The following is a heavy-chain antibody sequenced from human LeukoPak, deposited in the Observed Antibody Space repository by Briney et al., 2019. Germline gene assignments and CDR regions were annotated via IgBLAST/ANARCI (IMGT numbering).Heavy chain of an antibody. V-gene: IGHV1-18*01. CDR1: GFTVKRYG. Sequence: ASVKVSCKASGFTVKRYGITWVRQATGQGLEWMGWISAYNGNTNYEQNSQGRVTMTTDPSTSTAYVELRSLRSDDTAKYYCARDGDPYTSGWPEFWGQGTLVTVSS. D-gene: IGHD6-19*01. CDR3: ARDGDPYTSGWPEF. J-gene: IGHJ4*02. CDR2: ISAYNGNT.